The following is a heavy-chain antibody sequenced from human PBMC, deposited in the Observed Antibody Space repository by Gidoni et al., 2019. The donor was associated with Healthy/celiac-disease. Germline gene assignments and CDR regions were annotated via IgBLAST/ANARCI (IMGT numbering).Heavy chain of an antibody. V-gene: IGHV4-34*01. Sequence: QVQLQQWGAGLLKPSETLSLTCAVYGGSFSGYYWSWIRQPPGKGLEWIGEINHSGSTNYNPSLKSRVTISVETSKNQFSLKLSSVTAADTAVYYCARVAGYCSSTSCSNYYYYYGMDVWGQGTTVTVSS. D-gene: IGHD2-2*01. CDR1: GGSFSGYY. CDR3: ARVAGYCSSTSCSNYYYYYGMDV. CDR2: INHSGST. J-gene: IGHJ6*02.